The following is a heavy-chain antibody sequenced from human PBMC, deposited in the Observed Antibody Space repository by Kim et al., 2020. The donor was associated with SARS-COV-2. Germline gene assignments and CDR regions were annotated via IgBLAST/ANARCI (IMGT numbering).Heavy chain of an antibody. J-gene: IGHJ4*02. Sequence: ASVKVSCKASGYTFTGYYMHWVRQAPGQGLEWMGWINPNSGGTNYAQKFQGRVTMTRDTSISTAYMGLSRLRSDDTAVYYCATFFNYDILTGYYPHDYWGQGTLVTVSS. CDR3: ATFFNYDILTGYYPHDY. D-gene: IGHD3-9*01. V-gene: IGHV1-2*02. CDR1: GYTFTGYY. CDR2: INPNSGGT.